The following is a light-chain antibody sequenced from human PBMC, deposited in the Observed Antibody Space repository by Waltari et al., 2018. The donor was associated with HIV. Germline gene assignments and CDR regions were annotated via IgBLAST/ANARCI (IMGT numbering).Light chain of an antibody. J-gene: IGLJ2*01. V-gene: IGLV1-40*01. CDR2: GNS. CDR1: SSNIGAGYD. CDR3: QSYDSSLSGSV. Sequence: QSVLTQPPSVSGAPGQRVTISCTGSSSNIGAGYDVHWYQQLPGTAPKLLIYGNSNRPSGGPDRFSGSKSGTAASLAITGLQAEDEADYYCQSYDSSLSGSVFGGGTKLTV.